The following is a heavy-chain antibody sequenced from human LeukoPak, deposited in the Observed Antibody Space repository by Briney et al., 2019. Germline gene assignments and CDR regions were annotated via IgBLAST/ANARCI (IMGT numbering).Heavy chain of an antibody. CDR2: ISSSSSYI. CDR1: GFTFSSYS. Sequence: GGSLRLSCAASGFTFSSYSMNWVRQAPGKGLEWVSSISSSSSYIYYADSVKDRFTISRDNAKNSLYLQMNSLRAEDTAVYYCARDKGELLHYFDYWGQGTLVTVSS. V-gene: IGHV3-21*01. CDR3: ARDKGELLHYFDY. J-gene: IGHJ4*02. D-gene: IGHD1-26*01.